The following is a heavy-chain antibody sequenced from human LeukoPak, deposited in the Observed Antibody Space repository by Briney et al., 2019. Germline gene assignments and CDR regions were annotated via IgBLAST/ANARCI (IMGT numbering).Heavy chain of an antibody. D-gene: IGHD6-19*01. V-gene: IGHV3-53*01. CDR1: GFTFSSYA. CDR2: IYSGGST. CDR3: ARGYSSGWYFDY. Sequence: GGSLRLSCAASGFTFSSYAMSWVRQAPGKGLEWVSVIYSGGSTYYADSVKGRFTISRDNSKNTLYLQMNSLRAEDTAVYYCARGYSSGWYFDYWGQGTLVTVSS. J-gene: IGHJ4*02.